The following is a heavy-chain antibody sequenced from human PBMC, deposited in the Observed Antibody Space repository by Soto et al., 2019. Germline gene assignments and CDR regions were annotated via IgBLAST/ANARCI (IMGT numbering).Heavy chain of an antibody. CDR3: TRESYDSSGYYHSSWFDP. CDR2: INGDGTST. CDR1: GFTFTNFW. Sequence: EVQLVDSGGGLVQPGVSLRLSCAASGFTFTNFWMHWVRQAPGKGLVWVSRINGDGTSTYYADSVKGRFTISRDNAKNTLYLQMNSLGAEDTAVYYCTRESYDSSGYYHSSWFDPWGQGTLVTVSS. J-gene: IGHJ5*02. D-gene: IGHD3-22*01. V-gene: IGHV3-74*01.